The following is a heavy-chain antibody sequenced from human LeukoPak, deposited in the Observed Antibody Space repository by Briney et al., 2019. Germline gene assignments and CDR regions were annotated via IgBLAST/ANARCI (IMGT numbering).Heavy chain of an antibody. CDR2: IIPIFGTA. Sequence: ASVKVSCKASGGTFSSYAISWVRQAPGQGLEWMGGIIPIFGTANYAQKFQGRVTITADESASTAYMELSSLRSEDTAVYYCARAPSRKYQLRDWFDPWGQGTLVTVSS. CDR3: ARAPSRKYQLRDWFDP. J-gene: IGHJ5*02. D-gene: IGHD2-2*01. V-gene: IGHV1-69*13. CDR1: GGTFSSYA.